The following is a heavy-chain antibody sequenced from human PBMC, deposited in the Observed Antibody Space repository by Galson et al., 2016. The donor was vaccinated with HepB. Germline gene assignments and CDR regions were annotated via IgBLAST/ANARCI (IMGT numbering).Heavy chain of an antibody. CDR1: GASISSGGYY. D-gene: IGHD2-21*02. V-gene: IGHV4-31*03. Sequence: TLSLTCTVSGASISSGGYYWTWVRQPPGQGLEWIGCISYGGSTDYNLTLKSRLTISVDTSKNQFSLNLSSVTAADTAVYYCARDSCGGDCYSKDWYFDLWGRGTLVTVSS. CDR2: ISYGGST. CDR3: ARDSCGGDCYSKDWYFDL. J-gene: IGHJ2*01.